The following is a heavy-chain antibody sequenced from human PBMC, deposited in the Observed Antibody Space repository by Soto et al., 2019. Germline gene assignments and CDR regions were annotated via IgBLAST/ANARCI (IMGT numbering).Heavy chain of an antibody. J-gene: IGHJ4*02. V-gene: IGHV3-64D*08. CDR2: IRSNGGST. CDR1: GFTFSNYA. D-gene: IGHD4-17*01. CDR3: VKAGTTLSRDLHY. Sequence: GGSLRLSCSASGFTFSNYAMHWVRQAPRKGLEHISSIRSNGGSTYSADSVKGRFTISRDNSKNTLYLQMTSLKSEDTAVYYCVKAGTTLSRDLHYWGLGILVTVSS.